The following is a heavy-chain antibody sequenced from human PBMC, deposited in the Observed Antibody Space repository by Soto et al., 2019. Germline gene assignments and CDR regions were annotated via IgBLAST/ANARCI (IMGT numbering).Heavy chain of an antibody. CDR3: TRHPAIARFEDGLDV. CDR1: GGSVSGYY. V-gene: IGHV4-59*08. Sequence: VQLQESGPGLVKPSETLSLTCTVSGGSVSGYYWSWVRQPPGKGLEWIGYIFYKGNTIYSPSLNRRVTMSVDTAKDQVSLKLTSVTAADTAVYYCTRHPAIARFEDGLDVWGQGTMVTVYS. D-gene: IGHD3-3*01. CDR2: IFYKGNT. J-gene: IGHJ6*02.